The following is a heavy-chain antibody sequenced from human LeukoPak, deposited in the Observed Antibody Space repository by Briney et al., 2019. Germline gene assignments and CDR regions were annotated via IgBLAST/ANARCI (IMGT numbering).Heavy chain of an antibody. Sequence: GGSLRLSCAASGFTFSSYIMHWVRQAPGKGLEWVSSISSSGTNIHYADSVKGRFTISRDNAKNSLYLQMNSLRVDDTAVYYCAARYCTDNGCLFRFDYWGQGALVTVSS. J-gene: IGHJ4*02. CDR1: GFTFSSYI. D-gene: IGHD2-8*02. V-gene: IGHV3-21*01. CDR2: ISSSGTNI. CDR3: AARYCTDNGCLFRFDY.